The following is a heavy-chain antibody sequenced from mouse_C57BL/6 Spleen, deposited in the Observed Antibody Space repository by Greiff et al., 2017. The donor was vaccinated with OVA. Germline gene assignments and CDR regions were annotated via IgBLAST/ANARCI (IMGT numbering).Heavy chain of an antibody. CDR3: ARLDYDYAMDY. V-gene: IGHV1-64*01. CDR2: IHPNSGST. D-gene: IGHD2-4*01. J-gene: IGHJ4*01. CDR1: GYTFTSYW. Sequence: VQLQQSGAELVKPGASVKLSCKASGYTFTSYWMHWVKQRPGQGLEWIGMIHPNSGSTNYNEKFKSKATLTVDKSSSTAYMQLSSLTSEDSAVYYCARLDYDYAMDYWGQGTSVTVSS.